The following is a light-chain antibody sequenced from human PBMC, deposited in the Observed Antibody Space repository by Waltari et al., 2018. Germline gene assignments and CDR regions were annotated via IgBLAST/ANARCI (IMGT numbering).Light chain of an antibody. Sequence: QSALTQPPSASGSPGQSVTISCTGTGSGGSVSWYQQHPGKAPKLLIYEVNKRPWGVPDRFSGSKAWNTASLTVSGLQAEDEGDYYCSSDAVSNNFYDFGTGTKVTVL. CDR3: SSDAVSNNFYD. CDR2: EVN. CDR1: GSGGS. V-gene: IGLV2-8*01. J-gene: IGLJ1*01.